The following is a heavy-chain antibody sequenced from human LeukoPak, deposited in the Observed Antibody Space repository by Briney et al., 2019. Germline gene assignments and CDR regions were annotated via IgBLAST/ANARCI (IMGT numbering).Heavy chain of an antibody. CDR2: ISGRGDNT. J-gene: IGHJ4*02. CDR3: ARDDSSGSY. V-gene: IGHV3-23*01. D-gene: IGHD3-22*01. Sequence: GGSLRLSCAVSGVTFSNYAMSWVRQAPGKGLEWVSGISGRGDNTYYADSVKGRFTNSRDNSKNTLYLQMNSLRAEDTAVYYCARDDSSGSYWGQGTLVTVSS. CDR1: GVTFSNYA.